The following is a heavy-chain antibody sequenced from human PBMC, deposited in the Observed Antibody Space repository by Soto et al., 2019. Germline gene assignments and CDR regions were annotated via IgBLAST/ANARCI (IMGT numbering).Heavy chain of an antibody. V-gene: IGHV3-33*01. J-gene: IGHJ3*02. D-gene: IGHD5-18*01. CDR2: IWYDGSNK. CDR3: ARDFQGYSYGYGAFDI. Sequence: GGSLRLSCAASGFTFSSYGMHWVRQAPGKGLEWVAVIWYDGSNKYYADSVRGRFTISRDNSKNTLYLQMNSLRAEDTAVYYCARDFQGYSYGYGAFDIWGQGTMVTVSS. CDR1: GFTFSSYG.